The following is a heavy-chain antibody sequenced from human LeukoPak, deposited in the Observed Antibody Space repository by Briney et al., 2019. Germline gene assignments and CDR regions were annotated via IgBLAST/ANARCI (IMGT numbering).Heavy chain of an antibody. D-gene: IGHD1-26*01. V-gene: IGHV3-21*01. CDR1: GFSFSSYT. CDR2: VSSSSTYI. J-gene: IGHJ4*02. Sequence: GGSLRLSRAASGFSFSSYTMNWVRQAPGKGLEWVSSVSSSSTYIYYADSVKGRFTISRDNAKNSLYLQMNSLRAEDMAVYYCARVAGQGWGPIVVAVNAYLDYWGQGTVVTVSS. CDR3: ARVAGQGWGPIVVAVNAYLDY.